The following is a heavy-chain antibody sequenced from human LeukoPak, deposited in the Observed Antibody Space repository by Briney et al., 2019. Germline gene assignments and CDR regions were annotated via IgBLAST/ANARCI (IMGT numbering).Heavy chain of an antibody. J-gene: IGHJ3*02. Sequence: SETLYITCAASVGSISSVGYSWSSIRHPPGLPLEWIGYIYHSGSTYYNPSLKSRVTISVDRSKNQFSLKLSSVTAADTAVYYCARVGLGGGAFDIWGQGTMVTVSS. D-gene: IGHD3-10*01. V-gene: IGHV4-30-2*01. CDR3: ARVGLGGGAFDI. CDR1: VGSISSVGYS. CDR2: IYHSGST.